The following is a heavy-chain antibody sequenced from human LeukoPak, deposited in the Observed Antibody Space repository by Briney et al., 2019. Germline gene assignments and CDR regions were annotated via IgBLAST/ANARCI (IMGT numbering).Heavy chain of an antibody. D-gene: IGHD3-9*01. CDR3: AKWGDYDILTGYYDSDY. Sequence: GASLRLSCAASGFIFSNYAMSWVRQAPGKGLEWVSAIGGRGSGTYYADSVRGRFTVSRDDPKNTLYLQMNTLRAEDTAVYYCAKWGDYDILTGYYDSDYWGQGTLVTVSS. J-gene: IGHJ4*02. CDR1: GFIFSNYA. V-gene: IGHV3-23*01. CDR2: IGGRGSGT.